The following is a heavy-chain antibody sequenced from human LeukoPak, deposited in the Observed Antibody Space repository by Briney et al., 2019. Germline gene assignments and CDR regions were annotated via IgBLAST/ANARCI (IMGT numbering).Heavy chain of an antibody. CDR2: IYTSGST. Sequence: PSETLSLTCTVSGGSISSGSYYWSWIRQPAGKGLEWIGRIYTSGSTNYNPSLKSRVTISVDTSKNQFSLKLSSVTAADTAVYYCARADYDILTGTNYYMDVWGKGTTVTISS. D-gene: IGHD3-9*01. CDR3: ARADYDILTGTNYYMDV. CDR1: GGSISSGSYY. V-gene: IGHV4-61*02. J-gene: IGHJ6*03.